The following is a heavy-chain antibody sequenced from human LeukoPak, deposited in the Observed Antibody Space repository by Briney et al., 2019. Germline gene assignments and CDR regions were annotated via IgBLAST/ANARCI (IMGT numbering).Heavy chain of an antibody. J-gene: IGHJ4*02. CDR3: ARAAAKEMAPLI. V-gene: IGHV4-34*01. CDR2: INHSGST. D-gene: IGHD5-24*01. Sequence: PSETLSLTCAVYGGSFSGYYWSWFRQPPGKGLEWIGEINHSGSTNHNPSLQSRVTISVDTSKNQFSLKLSSVTAADTAVYFCARAAAKEMAPLIWGQGTLVTVSS. CDR1: GGSFSGYY.